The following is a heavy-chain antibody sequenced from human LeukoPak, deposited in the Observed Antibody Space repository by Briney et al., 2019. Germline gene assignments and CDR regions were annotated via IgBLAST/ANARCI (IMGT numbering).Heavy chain of an antibody. D-gene: IGHD3-9*01. CDR1: GFTFSSYW. J-gene: IGHJ4*02. CDR2: IRNKAYGGTT. CDR3: SRAVAFYDILTGYYHATHFDY. Sequence: GGSLRLSCAASGFTFSSYWMTWFRQAPGKGLEWVGFIRNKAYGGTTEYAASVKGRFTISRDDSKSIAYLQMDSLKTEDTAVYYCSRAVAFYDILTGYYHATHFDYWGQGTLVTVSS. V-gene: IGHV3-49*03.